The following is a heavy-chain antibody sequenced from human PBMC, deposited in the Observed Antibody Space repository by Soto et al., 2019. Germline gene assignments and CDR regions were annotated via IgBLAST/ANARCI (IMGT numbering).Heavy chain of an antibody. CDR3: AGKGMGGAYLWCAFVI. D-gene: IGHD3-16*01. CDR1: GGTFSGYY. Sequence: SETLPLTCAVYGGTFSGYYWSWIRQPPGKGLEWIGEINHSGSTNYNPSLKSRVTISVDTSKNQFSLKLSSVAAADTAVYYCAGKGMGGAYLWCAFVIWCQGIMVTV. V-gene: IGHV4-34*08. CDR2: INHSGST. J-gene: IGHJ3*02.